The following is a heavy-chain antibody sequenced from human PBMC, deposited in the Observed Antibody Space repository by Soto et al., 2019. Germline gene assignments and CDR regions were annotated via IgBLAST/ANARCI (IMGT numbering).Heavy chain of an antibody. J-gene: IGHJ6*02. V-gene: IGHV3-30*18. Sequence: PGGSLRLSCAASGFTFSSYGMHWVRQAPGQGLEWVAVISYDGSNKYYADSVKGRFTISRDNSKNTLYLQMNSLRAEDTAVYYCAKVRRQQLVNYYYGMDVWGQGTTVTVSS. CDR3: AKVRRQQLVNYYYGMDV. CDR1: GFTFSSYG. CDR2: ISYDGSNK. D-gene: IGHD6-13*01.